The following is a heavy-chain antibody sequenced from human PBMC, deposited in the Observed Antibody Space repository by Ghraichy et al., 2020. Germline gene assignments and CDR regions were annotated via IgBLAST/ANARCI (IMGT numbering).Heavy chain of an antibody. CDR3: TRARGVDY. CDR2: IKYDGSEK. J-gene: IGHJ4*02. V-gene: IGHV3-7*04. CDR1: GFTLGNHW. D-gene: IGHD3-16*01. Sequence: GALRLSCAASGFTLGNHWMNWVRQAPGKGLEWVANIKYDGSEKNYVGSVKGRFTISRDNAKNSLFLQMNSLRAEDTAVYYCTRARGVDYWGQGTLVTVSS.